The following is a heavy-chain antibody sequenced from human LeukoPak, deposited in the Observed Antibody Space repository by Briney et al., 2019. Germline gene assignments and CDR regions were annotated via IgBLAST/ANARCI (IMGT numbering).Heavy chain of an antibody. Sequence: ASVKLSCTASGYTFTGYYIASVRHAPGPGLERRGGINTNSGGTNYEQKFQGRVTMTRDTSISTAYMELSRLRSDDTAVYYCARGSRIAARRDFDYWGQGTLVTVSS. V-gene: IGHV1-2*02. CDR1: GYTFTGYY. CDR3: ARGSRIAARRDFDY. CDR2: INTNSGGT. D-gene: IGHD6-6*01. J-gene: IGHJ4*02.